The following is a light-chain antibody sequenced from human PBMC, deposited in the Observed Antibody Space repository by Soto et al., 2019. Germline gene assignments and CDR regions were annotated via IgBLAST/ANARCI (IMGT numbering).Light chain of an antibody. Sequence: DIQMTQSPCTLSASVGDRVTITCRASQTISSWLAWYQQKPGKAPKLLIYKASTLKSGVPSRFSGSGSGTEITLTISSLQPDDFATYYCQHYNSYSEAFGQGTKVDIK. CDR1: QTISSW. CDR2: KAS. V-gene: IGKV1-5*03. J-gene: IGKJ1*01. CDR3: QHYNSYSEA.